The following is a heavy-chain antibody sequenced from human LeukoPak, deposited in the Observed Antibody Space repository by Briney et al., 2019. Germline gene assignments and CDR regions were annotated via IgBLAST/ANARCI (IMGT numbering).Heavy chain of an antibody. J-gene: IGHJ3*02. CDR2: IIPILGIA. D-gene: IGHD2-15*01. Sequence: ASVKVSCKASGGTFSSYAISWVRQAPGQGLEWMGRIIPILGIANYAQKFQGRVTITPDKSTSTAYMELSSLRSEDTAVYYCAREVVVVVAATGAFDIWGQGTMVTGSS. V-gene: IGHV1-69*04. CDR3: AREVVVVVAATGAFDI. CDR1: GGTFSSYA.